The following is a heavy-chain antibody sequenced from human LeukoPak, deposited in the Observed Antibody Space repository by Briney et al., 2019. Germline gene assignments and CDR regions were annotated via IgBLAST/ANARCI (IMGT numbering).Heavy chain of an antibody. CDR1: GFTFSSYW. CDR2: IKQDESEK. J-gene: IGHJ4*02. V-gene: IGHV3-7*01. D-gene: IGHD1-1*01. CDR3: ARDKIEGPTKLDY. Sequence: GGSLRLSCAASGFTFSSYWMSSVRQAPGKGLECVANIKQDESEKYYVDSVKGRFTISRDNAKNSLYLQMNSLRAEDTAVYYCARDKIEGPTKLDYWGQGILVTVSS.